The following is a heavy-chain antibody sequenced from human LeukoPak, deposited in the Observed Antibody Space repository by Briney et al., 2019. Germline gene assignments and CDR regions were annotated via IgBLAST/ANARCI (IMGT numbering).Heavy chain of an antibody. D-gene: IGHD3-10*01. V-gene: IGHV3-49*04. CDR1: GFTFSSYS. CDR2: IRSKAYGGTT. CDR3: TRDGEGYGSGTTGY. Sequence: PGGSLRLSCAASGFTFSSYSMSWVRQAPGKGLEWVGFIRSKAYGGTTEYAASVKGRFTISRDDSKSIAYLQMNSLKTEDTAVYYCTRDGEGYGSGTTGYWGQGTLVTVSS. J-gene: IGHJ4*02.